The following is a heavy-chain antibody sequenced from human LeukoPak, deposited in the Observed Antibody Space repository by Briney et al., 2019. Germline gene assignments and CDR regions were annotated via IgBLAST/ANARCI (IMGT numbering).Heavy chain of an antibody. J-gene: IGHJ4*02. D-gene: IGHD6-6*01. CDR3: ARHITTSSTSSHFDS. CDR2: IYPGENNI. V-gene: IGHV5-51*01. CDR1: GSYFTDYW. Sequence: GASLQISCKGSGSYFTDYWMAWVRQLPGKGLEYMGFIYPGENNIRYSPPFQGQVTISADKSINTAYLQRNSLKASDTAMYYCARHITTSSTSSHFDSWGQGTLVTVSS.